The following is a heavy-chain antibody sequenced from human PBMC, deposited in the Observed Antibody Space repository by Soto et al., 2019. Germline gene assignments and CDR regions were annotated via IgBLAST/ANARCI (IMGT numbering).Heavy chain of an antibody. V-gene: IGHV4-31*03. J-gene: IGHJ4*02. CDR2: IYYSGST. CDR3: ARGVVVAASHDY. CDR1: GGSISSGGYY. D-gene: IGHD2-15*01. Sequence: QVQLQESGPGLVKPSQTLSLTCTVSGGSISSGGYYWSWIRQHPGKGLEWIGYIYYSGSTYYNPSLKSRVTISVDTSKTQFSLKLSSVTAADTAVYYCARGVVVAASHDYWGQGTLVTVSS.